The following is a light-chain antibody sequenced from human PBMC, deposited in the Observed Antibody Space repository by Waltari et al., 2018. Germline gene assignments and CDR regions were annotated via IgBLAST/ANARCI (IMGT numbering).Light chain of an antibody. CDR2: DAS. V-gene: IGKV3-15*01. CDR1: QSVSNN. Sequence: EAMMTQSPATLSVSPGDRATLSCRASQSVSNNVAWFQQKPGQAPSLLIYDASTRATGVPARFSGSGSGTEFTLTISSLQTEDFAVYYCQQYNNWPLYTFGQGTKLKIK. J-gene: IGKJ2*01. CDR3: QQYNNWPLYT.